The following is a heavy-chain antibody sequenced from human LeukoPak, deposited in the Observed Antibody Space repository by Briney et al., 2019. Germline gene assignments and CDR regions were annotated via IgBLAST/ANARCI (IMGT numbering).Heavy chain of an antibody. CDR2: LYSGGTA. J-gene: IGHJ4*02. CDR3: ARRGRYYDSGELY. Sequence: PGGSLILSCAASGFTVSHNYMSWVRQAPGKGLEWVSLLYSGGTAYYTDSVKGRFTISRDNSKNIVFLQMNSLRAEDTAVYYCARRGRYYDSGELYWGQGTPVTVSS. CDR1: GFTVSHNY. D-gene: IGHD3-16*01. V-gene: IGHV3-66*04.